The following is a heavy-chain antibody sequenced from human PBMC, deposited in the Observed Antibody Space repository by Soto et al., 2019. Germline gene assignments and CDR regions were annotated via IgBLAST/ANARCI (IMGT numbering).Heavy chain of an antibody. V-gene: IGHV3-74*01. CDR3: AQGHTAMVPCFDS. D-gene: IGHD5-18*01. Sequence: GGSLRLSCATSGFDFSNTWIHWVRQVPGQGLVWVSRINSDGSSIIYADSVKGRFTLSRDNAKNTVHLQMSSLRVEDTAVYYCAQGHTAMVPCFDSWGQGTLVTVSS. CDR2: INSDGSSI. J-gene: IGHJ4*02. CDR1: GFDFSNTW.